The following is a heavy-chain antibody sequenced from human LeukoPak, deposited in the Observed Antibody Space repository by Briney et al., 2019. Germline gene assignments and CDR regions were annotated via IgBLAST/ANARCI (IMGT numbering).Heavy chain of an antibody. D-gene: IGHD2-2*01. CDR3: ARGVVVPAVWFDY. J-gene: IGHJ4*02. CDR1: GYTFTGYA. CDR2: INTNTGNP. V-gene: IGHV7-4-1*02. Sequence: ASVKVSCKASGYTFTGYAMNWVRQAPGQGLEWMGWINTNTGNPTYAQGFTGRFVFSLDTSVSTAYLQISSLKAEDTAVYCCARGVVVPAVWFDYWGQGTLVTVSS.